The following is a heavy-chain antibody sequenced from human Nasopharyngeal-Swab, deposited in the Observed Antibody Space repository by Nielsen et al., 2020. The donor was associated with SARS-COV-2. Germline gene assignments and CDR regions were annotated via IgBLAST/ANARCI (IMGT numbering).Heavy chain of an antibody. J-gene: IGHJ6*02. CDR3: ARDQYSGYDSSYYYYGMDV. CDR2: MNPKSGVT. Sequence: VRQMPGKGLAWMGWMNPKSGVTSYAQKFQGRVTMTWDTYTSTAYMELSRLRSDDTAVYYCARDQYSGYDSSYYYYGMDVWGQGTTVTVSS. V-gene: IGHV1-2*02. D-gene: IGHD5-12*01.